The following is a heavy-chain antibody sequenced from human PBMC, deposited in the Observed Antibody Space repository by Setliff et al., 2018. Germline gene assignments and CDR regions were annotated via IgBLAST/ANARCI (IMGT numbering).Heavy chain of an antibody. D-gene: IGHD2-21*02. CDR2: VFFTGDT. V-gene: IGHV4-59*01. CDR1: GDSINDYY. J-gene: IGHJ4*02. Sequence: SETLSLTCTVSGDSINDYYWSWIRQPPGKGLEWIGYVFFTGDTDYNPSLGSRVTISLDRSKTQFSLKLSSVTAADTAVYYCARGGVTAVWDLTDWGQGTLVTLSS. CDR3: ARGGVTAVWDLTD.